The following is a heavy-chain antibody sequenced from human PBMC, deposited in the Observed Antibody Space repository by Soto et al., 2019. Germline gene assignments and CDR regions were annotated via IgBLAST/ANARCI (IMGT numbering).Heavy chain of an antibody. CDR1: GFTFSSYS. CDR2: ISSGRSNI. J-gene: IGHJ4*02. CDR3: AKLGIAAAGTQPGMDY. Sequence: GGSLRLSCAASGFTFSSYSMNWVRQAPGKGLEWVSFISSGRSNIYYADSVKGRFTISRDNSKNTLYLQMNSLRDEDTAVYYCAKLGIAAAGTQPGMDYWGQGTLVTVSS. D-gene: IGHD6-13*01. V-gene: IGHV3-48*02.